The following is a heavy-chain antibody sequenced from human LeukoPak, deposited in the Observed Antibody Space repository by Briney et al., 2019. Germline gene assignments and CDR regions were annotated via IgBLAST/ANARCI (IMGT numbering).Heavy chain of an antibody. J-gene: IGHJ4*02. Sequence: GGSLRLSCAASGFTFSPYCMHWVRQAPGKGLVWVSRINSDGSITSYADSVKGRFTISRDNAKNTPYLQMNSLGVEDTAVYYCARDYNWNPPDYWGQGTLVTVSS. CDR1: GFTFSPYC. CDR3: ARDYNWNPPDY. V-gene: IGHV3-74*01. D-gene: IGHD1-1*01. CDR2: INSDGSIT.